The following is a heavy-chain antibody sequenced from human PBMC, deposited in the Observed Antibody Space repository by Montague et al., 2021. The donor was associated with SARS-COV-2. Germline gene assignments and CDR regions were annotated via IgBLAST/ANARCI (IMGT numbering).Heavy chain of an antibody. V-gene: IGHV3-23*01. J-gene: IGHJ4*02. Sequence: SLRLSCAASGFTFSNYAMIWVRQAPGKGLEWVSGISGSADITYYADSVKGRFTISRDNSKNTLYLQMSSLRAGDTAVYYCAKDREVATGGLYYFDYWGQGTLVTVSS. CDR2: ISGSADIT. CDR1: GFTFSNYA. CDR3: AKDREVATGGLYYFDY. D-gene: IGHD5-24*01.